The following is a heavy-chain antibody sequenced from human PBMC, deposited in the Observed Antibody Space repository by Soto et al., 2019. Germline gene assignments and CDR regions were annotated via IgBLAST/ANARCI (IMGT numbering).Heavy chain of an antibody. CDR1: GGSISSSSYY. J-gene: IGHJ4*02. D-gene: IGHD6-19*01. Sequence: PSETLSLTCTVSGGSISSSSYYWVWIRQPPGTGLEWIGSIYYSGSTYYNPSLKRRVTISVDTSKNQFSLKLSSANAADTAVYYFENSRKCLVLGSESDYWGQGTLVTVSS. CDR2: IYYSGST. CDR3: ENSRKCLVLGSESDY. V-gene: IGHV4-39*01.